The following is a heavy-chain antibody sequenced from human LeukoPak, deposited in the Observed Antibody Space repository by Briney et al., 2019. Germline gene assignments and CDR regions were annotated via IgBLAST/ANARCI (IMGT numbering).Heavy chain of an antibody. J-gene: IGHJ4*02. V-gene: IGHV3-21*01. D-gene: IGHD3-22*01. CDR3: ARDLGLYYYDSSGHEDY. CDR1: GFTFSSYS. Sequence: PGGSLRLSCAASGFTFSSYSMNWVRQAPGKGLEWVSSISSSSSYIYYADSVKGRFTISRDNAKNSLYLQMNSLRAEDTAVYYCARDLGLYYYDSSGHEDYWGQGTLVTVSS. CDR2: ISSSSSYI.